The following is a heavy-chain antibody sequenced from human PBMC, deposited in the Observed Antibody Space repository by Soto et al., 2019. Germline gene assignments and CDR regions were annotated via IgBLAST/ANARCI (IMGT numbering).Heavy chain of an antibody. CDR2: IWYDGNTK. J-gene: IGHJ6*02. D-gene: IGHD6-19*01. CDR1: GFTFNSYG. Sequence: GGSLRLSCTASGFTFNSYGFNWVRQAPGKGLEWVAVIWYDGNTKYYADSVKGRFTISRDNLRSTVYLQMNSLTAEDTAVYYCARPLVAPVAGPYYYGMDVWGQGTTVTVYS. V-gene: IGHV3-33*01. CDR3: ARPLVAPVAGPYYYGMDV.